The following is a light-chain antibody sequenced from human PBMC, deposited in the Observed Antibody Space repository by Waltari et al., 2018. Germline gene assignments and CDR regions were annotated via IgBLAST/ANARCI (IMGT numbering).Light chain of an antibody. Sequence: DIQMTQSPSSLSASVGDRVTLTCRASQGISHYLAWYQQKPGKVPKLLIYAASTLQSGVPSRFSGSGSGIDFTLTISSLQPEDVATYYCQKYDSAPLTFGGGTKVEIE. J-gene: IGKJ4*01. V-gene: IGKV1-27*01. CDR3: QKYDSAPLT. CDR1: QGISHY. CDR2: AAS.